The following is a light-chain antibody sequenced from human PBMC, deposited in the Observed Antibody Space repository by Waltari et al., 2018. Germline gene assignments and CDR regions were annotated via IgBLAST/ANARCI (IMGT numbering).Light chain of an antibody. CDR1: QSLLHSNGYNY. J-gene: IGKJ1*01. V-gene: IGKV2-28*01. CDR2: LGF. CDR3: MQSLRALWT. Sequence: DIVVTQSPLSLPVTPGEPASIPCRSSQSLLHSNGYNYLDWYLQKPGQSPQLLIYLGFNRAAGVPDRFSGSGSGTEFTLKISRVEAEDVGVYYCMQSLRALWTFGQGTKVEIK.